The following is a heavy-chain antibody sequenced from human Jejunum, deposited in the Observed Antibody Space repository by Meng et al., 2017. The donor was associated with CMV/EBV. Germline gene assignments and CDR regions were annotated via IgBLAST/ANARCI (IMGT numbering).Heavy chain of an antibody. CDR1: GLDVNTST. CDR2: ITSGSQYI. D-gene: IGHD6-13*01. J-gene: IGHJ4*02. V-gene: IGHV3-21*01. Sequence: ADSGLDVNTSTVYWVRQAPGKGLEWVSSITSGSQYIFYTDSVKGRFTLSRDNAKKSLYLQMNSLRAADTAVYYCATDYRRGAGPNWGQGTLVTVSS. CDR3: ATDYRRGAGPN.